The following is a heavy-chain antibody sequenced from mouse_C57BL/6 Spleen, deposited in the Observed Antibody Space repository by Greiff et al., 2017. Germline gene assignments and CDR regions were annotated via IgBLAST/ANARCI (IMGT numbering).Heavy chain of an antibody. V-gene: IGHV5-17*01. J-gene: IGHJ4*01. D-gene: IGHD4-1*01. CDR1: GFTFSDYG. Sequence: EVKLVESGGGLVKPGGSLKLSCAASGFTFSDYGMHWVRQAPEKGLEWVAYISSGSSTIYYADTVQGRFTISRDNAKNTLFLQMTSLRSEDTAMYYCARTGPYAMDYWGQGTSVTVSS. CDR3: ARTGPYAMDY. CDR2: ISSGSSTI.